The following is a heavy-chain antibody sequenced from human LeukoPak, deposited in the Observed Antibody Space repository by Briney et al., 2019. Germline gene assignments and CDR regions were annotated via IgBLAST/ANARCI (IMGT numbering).Heavy chain of an antibody. Sequence: QPGGSLRLSCAAPGFTVSSNYMSWVRQAPGKGLEWVSVIYSGGSTYYADSVKGRFTISRDNSKNTLYLQMNSLRAEDTAVYYCARDRESDAFDIWGQGTMVTVSS. CDR2: IYSGGST. CDR1: GFTVSSNY. J-gene: IGHJ3*02. V-gene: IGHV3-66*01. CDR3: ARDRESDAFDI.